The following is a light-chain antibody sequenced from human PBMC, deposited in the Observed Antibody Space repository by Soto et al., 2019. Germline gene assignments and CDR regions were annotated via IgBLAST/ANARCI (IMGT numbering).Light chain of an antibody. V-gene: IGLV1-47*01. CDR2: RNN. CDR1: SSKIGSNY. Sequence: SALTQPPSASGTPGPRVTISFSGSSSKIGSNYVYWYQQLPGTAPKLLIYRNNQRPSGVPDRFSGSKSGTSASLAISGLRSEDEADYYCAAWDDSLSGSYVFGTGTKVTVL. CDR3: AAWDDSLSGSYV. J-gene: IGLJ1*01.